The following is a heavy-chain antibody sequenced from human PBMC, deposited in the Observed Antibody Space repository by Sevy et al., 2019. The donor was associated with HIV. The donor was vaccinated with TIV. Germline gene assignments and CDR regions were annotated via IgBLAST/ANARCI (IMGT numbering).Heavy chain of an antibody. CDR2: IIPIFGTA. V-gene: IGHV1-69*06. CDR1: GGTFSSYA. D-gene: IGHD1-20*01. J-gene: IGHJ6*03. CDR3: AEGPHPINPPYYYYYMDV. Sequence: ASVKVSCKASGGTFSSYAISWVRQAPGQGLEWMGGIIPIFGTANYAQKFQGRVTITADKSTSTAYMELSSLRSEDTAVYYCAEGPHPINPPYYYYYMDVWGKGTTVTVSS.